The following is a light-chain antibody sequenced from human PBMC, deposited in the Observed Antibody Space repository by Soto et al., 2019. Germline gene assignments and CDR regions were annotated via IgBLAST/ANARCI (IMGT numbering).Light chain of an antibody. CDR1: SSDVGGYNY. V-gene: IGLV2-14*01. CDR3: SSYTSSRAYV. J-gene: IGLJ1*01. Sequence: QSVLTQPASVSGSPGQSITISCTGTSSDVGGYNYVSWYQQQSGKAPKLMIHEVSNRPSGVSSRFSGSKSGNTASLTISGLQAEDEADYYCSSYTSSRAYVFXIGTKV. CDR2: EVS.